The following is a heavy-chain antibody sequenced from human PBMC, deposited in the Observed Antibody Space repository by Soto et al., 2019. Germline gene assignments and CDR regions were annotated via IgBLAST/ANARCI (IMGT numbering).Heavy chain of an antibody. Sequence: ALRLSCAASGFTFSSYGMHWVRQAPGKGLEWVAVISYDGSNKYYADSVKGRFTISRDNSKNTLYLQMNSLRAEDTAVYYCAKDLVGCSGGSCYEYYYYGMDVWGQGTTVTVSS. J-gene: IGHJ6*02. D-gene: IGHD2-15*01. CDR1: GFTFSSYG. CDR2: ISYDGSNK. CDR3: AKDLVGCSGGSCYEYYYYGMDV. V-gene: IGHV3-30*18.